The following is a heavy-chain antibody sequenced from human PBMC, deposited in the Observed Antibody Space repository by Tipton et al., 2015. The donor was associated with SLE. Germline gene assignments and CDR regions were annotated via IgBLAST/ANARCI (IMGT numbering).Heavy chain of an antibody. D-gene: IGHD1-26*01. CDR2: IYYSGST. V-gene: IGHV4-31*02. CDR1: GGSISSGGYY. J-gene: IGHJ3*02. CDR3: ARERASYGRAFDI. Sequence: LRLSCTVSGGSISSGGYYWSWIRQHPGKGLEWIGYIYYSGSTYYNPSLKSRVTISVDTSKNQFSLKLSSVTAADTAVYYCARERASYGRAFDIWGQGTMVTVSS.